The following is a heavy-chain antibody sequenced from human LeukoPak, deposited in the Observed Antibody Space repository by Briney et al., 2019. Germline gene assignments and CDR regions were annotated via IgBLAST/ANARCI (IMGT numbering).Heavy chain of an antibody. J-gene: IGHJ4*02. CDR2: IYYSGNT. Sequence: SETLSLTCTVSDGSISGSGFYWGWIRQPPGKGLEWIGSIYYSGNTYYNPSLKSRVTISVDTSENQFSLELSSVTAADTAVYYCAGRDFYYFDYWGQGTLVTVSS. V-gene: IGHV4-39*01. CDR3: AGRDFYYFDY. CDR1: DGSISGSGFY.